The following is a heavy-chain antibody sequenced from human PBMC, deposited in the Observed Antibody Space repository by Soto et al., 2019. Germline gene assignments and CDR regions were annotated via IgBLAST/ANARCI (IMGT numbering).Heavy chain of an antibody. J-gene: IGHJ4*02. CDR3: ARDPSDELLLSY. CDR1: GGSISSGGYY. CDR2: IYYSGST. V-gene: IGHV4-31*03. Sequence: PSETLSLTCTVSGGSISSGGYYWSWIRQHPGKGLEWIGYIYYSGSTYYNPSLKSRVTISVDTSKNQFSLKLSSVTAADTAVYNCARDPSDELLLSYWGQGTLVTVSS. D-gene: IGHD2-15*01.